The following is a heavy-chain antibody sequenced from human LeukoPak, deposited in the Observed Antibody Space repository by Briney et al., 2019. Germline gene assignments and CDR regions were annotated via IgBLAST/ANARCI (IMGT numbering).Heavy chain of an antibody. CDR3: AKGRGLEY. D-gene: IGHD5-24*01. CDR1: GFTFSNFW. CDR2: IKQDGTDK. Sequence: GGSLRLSCAASGFTFSNFWMTWVRQAPGKGLEWVANIKQDGTDKCYMDSVKGRFTISRGNAKNSLYLQMNTLRAEDTAIHYCAKGRGLEYWGQGTLVTVSS. J-gene: IGHJ4*02. V-gene: IGHV3-7*01.